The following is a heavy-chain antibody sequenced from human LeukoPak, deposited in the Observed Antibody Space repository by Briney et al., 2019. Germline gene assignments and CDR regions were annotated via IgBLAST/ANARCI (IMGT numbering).Heavy chain of an antibody. CDR3: AKEGSSWFHYYYYYMDV. CDR1: GFTFSSYA. CDR2: ISGSGGST. J-gene: IGHJ6*03. D-gene: IGHD6-13*01. V-gene: IGHV3-23*01. Sequence: PGGSLRLSCAASGFTFSSYAMSWVRQAPGKGLEWVSAISGSGGSTYYADSVKGRFTISRDNSKNTLYLQMNSLRAEDTAVYYCAKEGSSWFHYYYYYMDVWGKGTTVTTSS.